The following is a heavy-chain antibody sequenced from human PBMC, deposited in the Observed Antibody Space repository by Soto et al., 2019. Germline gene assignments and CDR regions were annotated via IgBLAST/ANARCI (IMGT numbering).Heavy chain of an antibody. CDR2: IKQDGSEK. J-gene: IGHJ5*02. V-gene: IGHV3-7*03. CDR1: GCTFSSYW. CDR3: ARRGLRSTATNWFDP. D-gene: IGHD3-3*01. Sequence: EVQLVESGGGLVQPGGSLRLSCAASGCTFSSYWMSWFRQAPGKGLEWVANIKQDGSEKYYVDSVKGRFTISRDNAKNSLYLQMNSLRAEDTAVYYCARRGLRSTATNWFDPWGQGTLVTVSS.